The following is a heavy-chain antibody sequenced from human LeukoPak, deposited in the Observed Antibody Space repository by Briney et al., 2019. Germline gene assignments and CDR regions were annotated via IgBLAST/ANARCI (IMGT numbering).Heavy chain of an antibody. CDR2: INPNSGGT. CDR1: GYTFTGYY. CDR3: ATRGIKYDSSGYYELLDY. J-gene: IGHJ4*02. Sequence: ASVKVSCKASGYTFTGYYMHWVRQAPGQGLEWMGWINPNSGGTNYAQKFQGWVTMTRDTSISTAYMELSRLRSDDTAVYYCATRGIKYDSSGYYELLDYWGQGTLVTVSS. D-gene: IGHD3-22*01. V-gene: IGHV1-2*04.